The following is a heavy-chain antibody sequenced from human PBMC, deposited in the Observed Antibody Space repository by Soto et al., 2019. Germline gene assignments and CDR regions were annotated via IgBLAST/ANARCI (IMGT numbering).Heavy chain of an antibody. Sequence: ASVKVSCKAFGGTFSSYAINWIRQAPGQGLEWMGGIIPIFGTTTYAQRFQARVTITADESTSTAYMGLSSLRSEDTALYYCARDGGAATFDYWGQGTLVTVSS. CDR3: ARDGGAATFDY. J-gene: IGHJ4*02. V-gene: IGHV1-69*13. CDR1: GGTFSSYA. CDR2: IIPIFGTT. D-gene: IGHD1-26*01.